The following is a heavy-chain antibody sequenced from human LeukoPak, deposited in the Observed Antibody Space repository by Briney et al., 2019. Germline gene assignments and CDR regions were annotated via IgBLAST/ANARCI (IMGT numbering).Heavy chain of an antibody. J-gene: IGHJ6*03. Sequence: PSETLSLTCTVSGGSISSDSYYWSWIRQPAGKGLEWIGRIYTSGSTNYNLSLKSRVTISVDTSKNQFSLKLSSVTAADTAVYYCARGFGSYGMTGMDVWGKGTTVTVSS. D-gene: IGHD5-18*01. CDR3: ARGFGSYGMTGMDV. CDR2: IYTSGST. CDR1: GGSISSDSYY. V-gene: IGHV4-61*02.